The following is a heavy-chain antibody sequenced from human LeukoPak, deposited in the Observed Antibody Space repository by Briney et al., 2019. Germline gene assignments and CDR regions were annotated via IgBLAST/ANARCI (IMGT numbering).Heavy chain of an antibody. CDR1: GFPLRSYT. J-gene: IGHJ4*02. CDR2: ISSSNTYI. CDR3: ARDGRNDYEYDY. Sequence: PGGSLRLSCATPGFPLRSYTMTWVRQAPGKGLEWVSSISSSNTYIYYADSVKGRFTISRDNAKISLFLQMNSLRAEDTAVYYCARDGRNDYEYDYWGQGTLVSVSS. D-gene: IGHD4-17*01. V-gene: IGHV3-21*01.